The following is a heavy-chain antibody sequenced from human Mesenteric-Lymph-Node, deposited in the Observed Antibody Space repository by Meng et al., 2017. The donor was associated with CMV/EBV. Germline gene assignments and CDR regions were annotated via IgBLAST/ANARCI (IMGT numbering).Heavy chain of an antibody. Sequence: GSLRLSCAASGFTFSSYAMHWVRQAPGKGLEWVAVISYDGSNKYYADSVKGRFTISRDNSKNTLYLQMNSLRAEDTAVYYCARDRRGAAAAYFDYWGQGTLVTVSS. V-gene: IGHV3-30-3*01. CDR3: ARDRRGAAAAYFDY. CDR2: ISYDGSNK. D-gene: IGHD6-13*01. J-gene: IGHJ4*02. CDR1: GFTFSSYA.